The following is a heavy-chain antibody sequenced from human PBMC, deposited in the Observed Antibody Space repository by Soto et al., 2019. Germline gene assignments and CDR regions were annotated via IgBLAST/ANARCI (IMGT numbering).Heavy chain of an antibody. Sequence: ASVKVSCKASGYTFTSYAMHWVRQAPGQRLEWMGWINAGNGNTKYSQKFQGRVTITRDTSASTAYMELSSLRSEDTAVYYCAREVYYDSSGYHRGSYYYYYGVDVWGQGTTVTVSS. D-gene: IGHD3-22*01. J-gene: IGHJ6*02. CDR3: AREVYYDSSGYHRGSYYYYYGVDV. CDR2: INAGNGNT. V-gene: IGHV1-3*01. CDR1: GYTFTSYA.